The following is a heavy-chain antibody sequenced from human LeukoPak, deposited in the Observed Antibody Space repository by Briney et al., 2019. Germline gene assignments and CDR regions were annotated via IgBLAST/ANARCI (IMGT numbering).Heavy chain of an antibody. CDR2: ISISGSTI. J-gene: IGHJ4*02. CDR1: GFTFTDFY. CDR3: AKLRRGIVGTTYDY. Sequence: PGGFLRLSCAASGFTFTDFYMNWIRQAPGKGLEWVSSISISGSTIYYADSVKGRFTISRDNAKNTLYLQMNSLRAEDTAIYYCAKLRRGIVGTTYDYWGQGTLVTVSS. V-gene: IGHV3-11*01. D-gene: IGHD1-26*01.